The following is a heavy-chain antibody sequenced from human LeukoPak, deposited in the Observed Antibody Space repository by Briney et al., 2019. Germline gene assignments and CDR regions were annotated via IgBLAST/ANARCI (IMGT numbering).Heavy chain of an antibody. D-gene: IGHD6-6*01. CDR3: ARNPTEYSSSSRSIDY. CDR1: GFAFGSEA. Sequence: GGSLRLSCAVSGFAFGSEAMSWVRQSPARGLEWVASISPGGGTTYYADYVKGRFTISRDNAKNSLYLQMNSLRAEDTAVYYCARNPTEYSSSSRSIDYWGQGTLVTVSS. J-gene: IGHJ4*02. CDR2: ISPGGGTT. V-gene: IGHV3-23*01.